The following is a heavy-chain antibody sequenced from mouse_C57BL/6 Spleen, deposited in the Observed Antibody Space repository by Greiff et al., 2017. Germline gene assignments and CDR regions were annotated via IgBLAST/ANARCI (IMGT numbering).Heavy chain of an antibody. D-gene: IGHD2-3*01. CDR3: ARDGDYFDY. J-gene: IGHJ2*01. CDR1: GYAFSSSW. Sequence: QVQLQQSGPELVKPGASVKISCKASGYAFSSSWMNWVKQRPGKGLEWIGRIYPGDGDTNYNGKFKGKATLTADKSSSPAYMQLSSLTSEDSAVYFCARDGDYFDYWGQGTTLTVSS. V-gene: IGHV1-82*01. CDR2: IYPGDGDT.